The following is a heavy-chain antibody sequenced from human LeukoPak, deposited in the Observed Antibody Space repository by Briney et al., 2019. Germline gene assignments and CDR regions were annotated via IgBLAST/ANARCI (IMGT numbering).Heavy chain of an antibody. D-gene: IGHD3-16*01. CDR3: ARDPPAGMVVMFGGDY. V-gene: IGHV1-18*01. CDR2: ISAYNGNT. J-gene: IGHJ4*02. CDR1: GYTFTSYG. Sequence: ASVKVSCKASGYTFTSYGISWVRQAPGQGLEWMGWISAYNGNTNYAQKLQGRVTLNTHTSTSTAYMELRSLRSDDTAVYYCARDPPAGMVVMFGGDYWGQGTLVTVSS.